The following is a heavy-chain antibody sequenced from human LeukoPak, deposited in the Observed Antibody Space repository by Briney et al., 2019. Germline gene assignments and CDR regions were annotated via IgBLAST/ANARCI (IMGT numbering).Heavy chain of an antibody. CDR2: ISYSGNNY. J-gene: IGHJ4*02. D-gene: IGHD5-12*01. CDR3: ARGPPTSRSGAHFDY. CDR1: GFTFSHYA. V-gene: IGHV3-30*03. Sequence: GGSLRLSCAASGFTFSHYAMHWVRQAPGEGLQWVAFISYSGNNYYYADSVKGRFIISRDDSKNTLYVEMNSLRLDDTAIYYCARGPPTSRSGAHFDYWGQGSLVTVSP.